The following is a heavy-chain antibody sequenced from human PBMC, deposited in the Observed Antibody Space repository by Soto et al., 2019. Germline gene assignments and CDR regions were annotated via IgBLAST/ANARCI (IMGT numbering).Heavy chain of an antibody. J-gene: IGHJ6*02. CDR1: AYNLAGDG. V-gene: IGHV1-18*01. CDR2: INVHNGDT. Sequence: TVRVSCKPSAYNLAGDGFTWVRQAPGQGLEWMGWINVHNGDTNYAQKFQDRFSLTTDTFTRTVYMELTNLRSDDTAVYYCARRGNPYMDVWGQGTTVIVSS. CDR3: ARRGNPYMDV.